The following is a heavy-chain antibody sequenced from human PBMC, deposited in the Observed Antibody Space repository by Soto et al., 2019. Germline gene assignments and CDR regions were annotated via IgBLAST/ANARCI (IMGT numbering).Heavy chain of an antibody. CDR1: GGSISNSNA. V-gene: IGHV4-4*02. CDR2: IFHSGST. Sequence: QVQLQESGPGLVKPSGTLSLTCAVVGGSISNSNAWTWVRQPPWKGLDGIGEIFHSGSTNYHSSLMGRVTISVEKANEQFSLKLSFVSAADTAVYYCAHRPIVGAAIWGQGTVVTVSS. J-gene: IGHJ4*02. D-gene: IGHD1-26*01. CDR3: AHRPIVGAAI.